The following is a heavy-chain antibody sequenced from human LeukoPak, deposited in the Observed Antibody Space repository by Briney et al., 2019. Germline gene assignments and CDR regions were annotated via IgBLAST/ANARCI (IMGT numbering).Heavy chain of an antibody. CDR3: ARDVARLFDY. V-gene: IGHV3-21*01. Sequence: GGSLRLSCAASGFTFSSYSMNWVRQAPGKGLEWVSSISSSSSYIYYADSVKGRFTISRDNAKNSLYLQMNSLRAEDTAVYCCARDVARLFDYWGQGTLVTVSS. D-gene: IGHD6-25*01. CDR1: GFTFSSYS. CDR2: ISSSSSYI. J-gene: IGHJ4*02.